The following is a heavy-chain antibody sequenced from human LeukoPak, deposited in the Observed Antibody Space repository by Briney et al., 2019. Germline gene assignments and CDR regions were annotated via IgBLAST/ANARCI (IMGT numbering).Heavy chain of an antibody. Sequence: ASVKVSCKASGYTFTSYDINWVRQATGQGLEWMGWMNPNSGNTGYAQKFQGRVTMTRNTSISTAYMELSSLRSEDTAVYYCARGTPITIFGVAYFDYWGQGTLVTVSS. CDR3: ARGTPITIFGVAYFDY. CDR2: MNPNSGNT. J-gene: IGHJ4*02. D-gene: IGHD3-3*01. CDR1: GYTFTSYD. V-gene: IGHV1-8*01.